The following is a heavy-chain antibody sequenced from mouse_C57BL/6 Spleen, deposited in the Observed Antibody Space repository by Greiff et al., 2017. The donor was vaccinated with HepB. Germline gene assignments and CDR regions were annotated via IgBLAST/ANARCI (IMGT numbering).Heavy chain of an antibody. J-gene: IGHJ2*01. D-gene: IGHD4-1*01. CDR3: SRAGLGLYYFED. CDR2: IHPNSGST. V-gene: IGHV1-64*01. CDR1: GYTFTSYW. Sequence: VKLQQPGAELVKPGASVKLSCKASGYTFTSYWMHWVKQRPGQGLEWIGMIHPNSGSTNYNEKFKSKATLTVDKSSSTAYMQLSSLTSEDSAVYDCSRAGLGLYYFEDWGKGTTLTVSS.